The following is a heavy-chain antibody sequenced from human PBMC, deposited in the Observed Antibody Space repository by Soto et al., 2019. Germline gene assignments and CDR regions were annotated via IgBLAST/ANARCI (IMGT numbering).Heavy chain of an antibody. Sequence: PSETLSLTCAVSGYSISSGYYWGWIRQPPGKGLEWIGSIYHSGSTYYNPSLKSRVTISVDTSKNQFSLKLSSVTAADTAVYYCARGPYSSSSGYWFDPWGQGTLVTVSS. D-gene: IGHD6-6*01. J-gene: IGHJ5*02. CDR2: IYHSGST. CDR1: GYSISSGYY. CDR3: ARGPYSSSSGYWFDP. V-gene: IGHV4-38-2*01.